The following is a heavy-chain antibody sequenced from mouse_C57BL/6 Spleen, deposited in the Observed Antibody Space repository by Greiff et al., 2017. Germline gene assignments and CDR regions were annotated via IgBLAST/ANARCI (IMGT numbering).Heavy chain of an antibody. CDR1: GYAFSSYW. D-gene: IGHD1-1*01. J-gene: IGHJ1*03. V-gene: IGHV1-80*01. CDR3: AITTVVASRYFDV. Sequence: VKLQESGAELVKPGASVKISCKASGYAFSSYWMNWVKQRPGKGLEWIGQIYPGDGDTNYNGKFKGKATMTADKSSSTAYMQLSSLTSEDSAVYFCAITTVVASRYFDVWGTGTTVTVSS. CDR2: IYPGDGDT.